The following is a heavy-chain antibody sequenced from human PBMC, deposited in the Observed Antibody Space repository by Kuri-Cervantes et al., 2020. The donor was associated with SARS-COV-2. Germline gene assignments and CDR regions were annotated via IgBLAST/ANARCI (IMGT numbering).Heavy chain of an antibody. D-gene: IGHD2-2*01. CDR3: ARAPPPASPRGGMDV. J-gene: IGHJ6*02. CDR1: GGSISSYY. Sequence: ESLKISCTVSGGSISSYYWSWIRQPPGKGLEWIGYIYYSGSTNYNPSLKSRVTISVDTSKNQFSLKLSSVTAADTAVYYCARAPPPASPRGGMDVWGQGTTVTVSS. V-gene: IGHV4-59*01. CDR2: IYYSGST.